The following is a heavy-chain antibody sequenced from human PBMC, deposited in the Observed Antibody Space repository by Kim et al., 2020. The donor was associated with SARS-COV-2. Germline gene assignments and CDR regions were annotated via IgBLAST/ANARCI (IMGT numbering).Heavy chain of an antibody. CDR3: ARDPAYDSSVYAADY. Sequence: VSVKVSCKASGYTFTSYGISWLRQAPGQGLEWMGWISVYNANTNYAQNLQARLTMTTDTSTSTAYMELRSLTSDDTAVYYCARDPAYDSSVYAADYWGQG. CDR2: ISVYNANT. J-gene: IGHJ4*02. V-gene: IGHV1-18*01. D-gene: IGHD3-22*01. CDR1: GYTFTSYG.